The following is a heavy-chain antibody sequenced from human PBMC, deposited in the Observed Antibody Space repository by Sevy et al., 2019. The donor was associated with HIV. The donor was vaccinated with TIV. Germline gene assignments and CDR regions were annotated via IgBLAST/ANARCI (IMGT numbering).Heavy chain of an antibody. CDR3: AMNYYDSSGSSFFIDY. V-gene: IGHV3-33*01. D-gene: IGHD3-22*01. Sequence: GGSLRLSCAASGFTFSSYGMHWVRQAPGKGLEWVAVIWYDGSNKYYTDSVKGRFTISRDNSKNTLYLQMNSLRAEDTALYYCAMNYYDSSGSSFFIDYWGQGTLVTVSS. CDR1: GFTFSSYG. J-gene: IGHJ4*02. CDR2: IWYDGSNK.